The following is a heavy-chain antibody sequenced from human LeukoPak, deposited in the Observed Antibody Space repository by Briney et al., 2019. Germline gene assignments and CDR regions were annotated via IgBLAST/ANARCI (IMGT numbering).Heavy chain of an antibody. Sequence: PSETLSLTCTVSGGSLRSYYWSWIRQPPGEGLEWIGYIYYSGSTNYNPSLKSRVTISVDTSKNQFSLKLSFVTAADTAVYYCARDHPDAFDIWGQGTMVTVSS. J-gene: IGHJ3*02. CDR2: IYYSGST. CDR3: ARDHPDAFDI. V-gene: IGHV4-59*01. CDR1: GGSLRSYY.